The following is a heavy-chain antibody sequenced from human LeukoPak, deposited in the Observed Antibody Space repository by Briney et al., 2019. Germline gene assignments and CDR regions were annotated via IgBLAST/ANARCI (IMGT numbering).Heavy chain of an antibody. CDR2: IYTSGST. CDR1: GGSISSGSYY. Sequence: PSQTLSLTCTVSGGSISSGSYYWSWTRQPAGKGLEWIGRIYTSGSTNYNPSLKSRVTISVDTSKNQFSLKLSSVTAADTAVYYCAREMDYDFWSGYYVDWFDPWGQGTLVTVSS. J-gene: IGHJ5*02. CDR3: AREMDYDFWSGYYVDWFDP. D-gene: IGHD3-3*01. V-gene: IGHV4-61*02.